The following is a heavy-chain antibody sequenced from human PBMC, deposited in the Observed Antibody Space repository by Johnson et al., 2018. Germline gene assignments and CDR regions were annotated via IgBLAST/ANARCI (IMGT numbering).Heavy chain of an antibody. Sequence: EVQLLESGGGLIQXGGSLRLSCAASGFTVSSNYMSWVRQAPGKGLEWVSVIYSGGSTYVADSVEGRVTSSRDNSKNTLYLQMNSLRAEDTDVYYCARDRGYCSGGSCYFDAFDIWGQGTMVTVSS. D-gene: IGHD2-15*01. CDR3: ARDRGYCSGGSCYFDAFDI. CDR1: GFTVSSNY. J-gene: IGHJ3*02. CDR2: IYSGGST. V-gene: IGHV3-53*01.